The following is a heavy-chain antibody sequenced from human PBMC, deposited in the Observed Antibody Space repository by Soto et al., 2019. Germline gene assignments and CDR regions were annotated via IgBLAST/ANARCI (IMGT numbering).Heavy chain of an antibody. Sequence: SETLSLTCTVSGGSVSSGFYYWSWIRQPPGKGLEWIGYIYNSGSTNYNPSLKSRVTISVDTSKNQFSLKLSSVTAADTAVYYCARDREEGHYYGMDVWGQGTTVTVS. CDR3: ARDREEGHYYGMDV. J-gene: IGHJ6*02. CDR2: IYNSGST. CDR1: GGSVSSGFYY. V-gene: IGHV4-61*01.